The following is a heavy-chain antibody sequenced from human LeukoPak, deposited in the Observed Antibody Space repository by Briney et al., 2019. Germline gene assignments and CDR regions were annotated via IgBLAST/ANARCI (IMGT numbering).Heavy chain of an antibody. V-gene: IGHV3-30*03. D-gene: IGHD3-3*01. Sequence: PGRSLRLSCAASGFTFSSYGMHWVRQAPGKGLEWVAVISYDGTNKYYADSVKGRFTISRDNSKNTLYLQMNSLRAEDTAVYYCAREKKTEWTTGAFGTWGQGTMVIVSS. CDR2: ISYDGTNK. CDR3: AREKKTEWTTGAFGT. J-gene: IGHJ3*02. CDR1: GFTFSSYG.